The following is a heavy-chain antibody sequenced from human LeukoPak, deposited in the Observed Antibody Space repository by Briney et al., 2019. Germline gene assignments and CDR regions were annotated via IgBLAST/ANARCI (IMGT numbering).Heavy chain of an antibody. V-gene: IGHV1-8*01. D-gene: IGHD1-26*01. CDR2: MNPNSGNT. CDR1: GYTFTSYD. Sequence: ASVKVSCKASGYTFTSYDINWVRQATGQGLEWMGWMNPNSGNTGYAQKFQGRVTMTRNTSISTAYMELSSLRSEDTAVYYCARGLAGATTFYCYYGMDVWGQGTTVTVSS. J-gene: IGHJ6*02. CDR3: ARGLAGATTFYCYYGMDV.